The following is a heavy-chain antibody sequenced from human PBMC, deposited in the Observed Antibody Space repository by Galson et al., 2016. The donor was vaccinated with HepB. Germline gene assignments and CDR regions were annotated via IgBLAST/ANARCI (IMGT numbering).Heavy chain of an antibody. Sequence: PALVKPTQTLTLTCTFSGFSLSSTKVGVGWIRQRPGEALEWLAFIYWDDDQRYSPTLKSRLTITKDTSKNQEVLTMTNVDPVDTATYYCAHSSGWLFDWWGQGTLVTVSS. CDR1: GFSLSSTKVG. V-gene: IGHV2-5*02. CDR3: AHSSGWLFDW. D-gene: IGHD6-19*01. CDR2: IYWDDDQ. J-gene: IGHJ5*01.